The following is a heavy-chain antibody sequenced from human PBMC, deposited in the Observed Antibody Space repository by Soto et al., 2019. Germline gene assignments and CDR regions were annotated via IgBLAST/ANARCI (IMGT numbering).Heavy chain of an antibody. CDR1: GGTFSSYT. J-gene: IGHJ4*02. D-gene: IGHD2-21*02. Sequence: QVQLVQSGAEVKKPGSSVKVSCKASGGTFSSYTISWVRQAPGQGLEWMGRIIPILGIANYAQKFQGRVTITADKSTSTAYMELSSLRSEDTDVYYCARAPDNCGGDCHGFRWGQGTLVTVSS. CDR2: IIPILGIA. V-gene: IGHV1-69*02. CDR3: ARAPDNCGGDCHGFR.